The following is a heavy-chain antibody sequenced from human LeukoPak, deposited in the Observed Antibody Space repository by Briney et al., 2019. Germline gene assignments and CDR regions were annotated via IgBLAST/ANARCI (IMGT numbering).Heavy chain of an antibody. V-gene: IGHV1-8*01. D-gene: IGHD3-9*01. CDR1: GYTFTSYD. CDR3: ARGGYDILTGYHNFDY. Sequence: ASVKVSCKASGYTFTSYDINWVRQATGQGLEWMGWMNPNSGNTGYAQKLQGRVTMTRNTSISTAYMELSSLRSEDTAVYYCARGGYDILTGYHNFDYWGQGTLVTVSS. J-gene: IGHJ4*02. CDR2: MNPNSGNT.